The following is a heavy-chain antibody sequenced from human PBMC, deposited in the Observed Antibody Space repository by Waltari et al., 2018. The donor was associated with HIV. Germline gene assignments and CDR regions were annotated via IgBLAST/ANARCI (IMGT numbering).Heavy chain of an antibody. Sequence: EGQLVESGGALVQPGGSLRLSCAAPGFTFSSYAMNWVRQAPGKGLEWVSSMLQGGDTTEYADAVKGRFTISRDNSKNTLFVQMNSLRVEDTAVYYCARVAVIPVGSGFGYGTDVWGQGTTVVVS. V-gene: IGHV3-23*04. CDR2: MLQGGDTT. J-gene: IGHJ6*02. CDR1: GFTFSSYA. D-gene: IGHD3-10*01. CDR3: ARVAVIPVGSGFGYGTDV.